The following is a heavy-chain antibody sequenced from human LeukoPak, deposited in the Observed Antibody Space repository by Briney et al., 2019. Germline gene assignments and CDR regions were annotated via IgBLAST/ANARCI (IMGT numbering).Heavy chain of an antibody. J-gene: IGHJ3*02. D-gene: IGHD6-13*01. CDR2: FYYSGST. CDR1: GGSISSYY. Sequence: SETLSLTCTVSGGSISSYYWSWIRQPPGKGLEWIGYFYYSGSTNYNPSLKSRVTMSGDTSKNQFSLKLSSVTAVDTAVYYCATNAGAAAFDAFDIWGQGTMVTVSS. CDR3: ATNAGAAAFDAFDI. V-gene: IGHV4-59*01.